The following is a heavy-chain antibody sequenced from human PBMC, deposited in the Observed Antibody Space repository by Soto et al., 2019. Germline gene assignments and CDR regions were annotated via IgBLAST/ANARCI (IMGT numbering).Heavy chain of an antibody. J-gene: IGHJ4*02. Sequence: SLSLTCPVSGGSITSDDHYWSWIRQPPGKGLEWIGYIRYRWGTDYNPSLKSRITRSVDTSKEQFSLKLTSVTAADAAVYSCARSITDDKYYFDFWGQGSLVTVYS. CDR1: GGSITSDDHY. CDR2: IRYRWGT. CDR3: ARSITDDKYYFDF. V-gene: IGHV4-30-4*01. D-gene: IGHD3-10*01.